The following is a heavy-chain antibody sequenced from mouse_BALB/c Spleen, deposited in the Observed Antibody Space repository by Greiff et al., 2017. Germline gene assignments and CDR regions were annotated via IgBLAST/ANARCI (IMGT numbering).Heavy chain of an antibody. CDR1: GYSITSDYA. V-gene: IGHV3-2*02. CDR2: ISYSGST. Sequence: EVQLQQSGPGLVKPSQSLSLTCTVTGYSITSDYAWNWIRQFPGNKLEWMGYISYSGSTSYNPSLKSRISITRDTSKNQFFLQLNSVTTEDTATYYCARSPVVARTLYFDYWGQGTTLTVSS. D-gene: IGHD1-1*01. CDR3: ARSPVVARTLYFDY. J-gene: IGHJ2*01.